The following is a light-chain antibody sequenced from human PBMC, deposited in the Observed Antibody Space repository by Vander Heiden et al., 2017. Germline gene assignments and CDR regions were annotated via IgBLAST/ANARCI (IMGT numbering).Light chain of an antibody. CDR1: QSISSY. Sequence: DIQMTQSPSSPSASVGDRVTITCRASQSISSYLNWYQQKPGKAPKLLIYAASSLQSGVPSRFSGSGSGTDFTLTISSLQPEDFATYYCQQSNSTPFTFGRGTKVDIK. CDR3: QQSNSTPFT. J-gene: IGKJ3*01. V-gene: IGKV1-39*01. CDR2: AAS.